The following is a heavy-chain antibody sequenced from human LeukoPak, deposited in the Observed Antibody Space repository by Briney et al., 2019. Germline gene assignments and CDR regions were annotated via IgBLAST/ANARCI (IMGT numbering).Heavy chain of an antibody. J-gene: IGHJ1*01. D-gene: IGHD6-6*01. V-gene: IGHV1-24*01. CDR1: GYTLSELS. CDR3: AREEQLVSPGYFQH. Sequence: ASVKVSCKAPGYTLSELSIHWVRQPSGKGLEWMGAFDPEDGETIYAQKFQGRATMTADTSTSTAYMELRSLRSDDTAVYYCAREEQLVSPGYFQHWGQGTLVTVSS. CDR2: FDPEDGET.